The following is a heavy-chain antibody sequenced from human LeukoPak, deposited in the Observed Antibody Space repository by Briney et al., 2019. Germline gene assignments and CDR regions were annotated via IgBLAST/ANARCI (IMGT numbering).Heavy chain of an antibody. Sequence: SETLSLTCTVSGGSISSYYWSWIRQPPGKGLEWIGYIYYSGSTNYNPSLKSRVTVSVDTSQNQFSLKVSSGTAADTAVYYCARVSRSGWYYFDYWGQGTLVTVSS. CDR1: GGSISSYY. J-gene: IGHJ4*02. CDR2: IYYSGST. CDR3: ARVSRSGWYYFDY. V-gene: IGHV4-59*01. D-gene: IGHD6-19*01.